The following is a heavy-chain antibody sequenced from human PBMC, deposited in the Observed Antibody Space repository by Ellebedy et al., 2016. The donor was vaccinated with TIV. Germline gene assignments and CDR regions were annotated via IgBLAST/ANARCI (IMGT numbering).Heavy chain of an antibody. CDR2: ISRSSSFI. CDR1: GFTFDTHS. D-gene: IGHD3-10*01. V-gene: IGHV3-21*06. J-gene: IGHJ4*02. CDR3: VRDSGSGLN. Sequence: GGSLRLSXVTSGFTFDTHSMNWVRQAPGKGLVWVASISRSSSFIYYADSVKGRFAISRDNAKSSLYLQMNSLRVEDTAMYFCVRDSGSGLNWGQGTLVTVSS.